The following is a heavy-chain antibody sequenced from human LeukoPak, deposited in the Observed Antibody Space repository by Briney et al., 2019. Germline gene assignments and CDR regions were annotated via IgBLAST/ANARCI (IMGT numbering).Heavy chain of an antibody. J-gene: IGHJ4*02. V-gene: IGHV1-69*13. CDR1: GYTFTSYG. D-gene: IGHD3-10*01. Sequence: VASVKVSCKASGYTFTSYGISWVRQAPGQGLEWMGGIIPIFGTANYAQKFQGRVTITADESTSTAYMELSSLRSEDTAVYYCARVRGATSDFDYWGQGTLVTVSS. CDR3: ARVRGATSDFDY. CDR2: IIPIFGTA.